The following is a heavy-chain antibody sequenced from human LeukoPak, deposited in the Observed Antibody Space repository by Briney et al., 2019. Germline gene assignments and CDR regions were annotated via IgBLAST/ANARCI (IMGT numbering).Heavy chain of an antibody. D-gene: IGHD5-18*01. V-gene: IGHV4-39*01. CDR1: GGSISSSSYY. Sequence: PSETLSLTCTVSGGSISSSSYYWGWIRQPPGKGLEWIGSIYYSGSTYYNPSLKSRVTISVDTSKNQFSLKLSSVTAADTAVYYCARGSGPYSYGNPHWYFDLWGRGTLVTVSS. CDR2: IYYSGST. J-gene: IGHJ2*01. CDR3: ARGSGPYSYGNPHWYFDL.